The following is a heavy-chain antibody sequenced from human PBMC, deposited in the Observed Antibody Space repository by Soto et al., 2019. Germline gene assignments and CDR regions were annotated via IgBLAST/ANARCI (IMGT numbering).Heavy chain of an antibody. CDR3: ARGRTVTQRGFSDYYYYGMDV. J-gene: IGHJ6*02. D-gene: IGHD4-17*01. CDR1: GGSFSGYY. Sequence: SXTLSLTXAVYGGSFSGYYWSWIRQPPGKGLEWIGEINHSGSTNYNPSLQSRVTISVDQSKNQFSLKLSSVTAADTAVYYCARGRTVTQRGFSDYYYYGMDVWGQGTTVTVSS. CDR2: INHSGST. V-gene: IGHV4-34*01.